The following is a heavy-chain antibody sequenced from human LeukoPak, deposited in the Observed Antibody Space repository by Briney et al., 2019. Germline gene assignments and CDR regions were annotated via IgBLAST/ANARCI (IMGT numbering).Heavy chain of an antibody. D-gene: IGHD1-14*01. V-gene: IGHV1-18*01. CDR3: ARERRPGHSPDFSDFDY. CDR1: GYDFTSYG. Sequence: ASVKVSCKASGYDFTSYGINWVRQAPGQGLEWMGWISTYNGQTKYTQSLQGRVAMTTDTATSTVYLDLGSLGPDDTAVYYCARERRPGHSPDFSDFDYWGQGTLVTVSS. J-gene: IGHJ4*02. CDR2: ISTYNGQT.